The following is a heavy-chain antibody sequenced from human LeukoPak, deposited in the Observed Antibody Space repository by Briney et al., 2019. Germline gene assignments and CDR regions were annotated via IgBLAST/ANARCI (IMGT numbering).Heavy chain of an antibody. J-gene: IGHJ4*02. CDR3: ARDGSSSSDY. CDR2: IYSGGST. Sequence: GGSLRLSCAASGFTFSNYWMSWVRQAPGKGLEWVSVIYSGGSTYYADSVKGRFTISRDNSKNTLYLQMNSLRAEDTAVYYCARDGSSSSDYWGQGTLVTVSS. D-gene: IGHD6-6*01. CDR1: GFTFSNYW. V-gene: IGHV3-66*01.